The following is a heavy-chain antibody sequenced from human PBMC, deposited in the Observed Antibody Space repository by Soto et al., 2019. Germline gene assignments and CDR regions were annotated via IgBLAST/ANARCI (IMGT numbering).Heavy chain of an antibody. CDR2: ISAYNGNT. J-gene: IGHJ1*01. V-gene: IGHV1-18*01. D-gene: IGHD6-19*01. CDR1: GYTFTSYV. CDR3: ARDEQWLVQNAEYFQL. Sequence: ASVKVSCKASGYTFTSYVISWVRQAPGQGLEWMGWISAYNGNTNYAQKLQGRVTMTTDTSTSTAYMELRSLRSDDTAVYYCARDEQWLVQNAEYFQLWGQGTLVTVSS.